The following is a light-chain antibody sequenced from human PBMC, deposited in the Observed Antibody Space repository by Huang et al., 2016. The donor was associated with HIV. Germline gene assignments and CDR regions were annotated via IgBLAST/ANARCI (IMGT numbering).Light chain of an antibody. Sequence: EIVMAQPPATLSVSPGERATLSCRASQSVASNLAWYQQKPGQPPRLLSYGASTRDTAIPARFSGSGSGTDFTLTISSLQSEDFAVYFCQQYNNWPLTFGGGTRVEI. CDR2: GAS. CDR1: QSVASN. CDR3: QQYNNWPLT. V-gene: IGKV3-15*01. J-gene: IGKJ4*01.